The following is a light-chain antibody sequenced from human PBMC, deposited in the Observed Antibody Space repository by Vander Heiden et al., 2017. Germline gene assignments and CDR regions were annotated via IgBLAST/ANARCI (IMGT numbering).Light chain of an antibody. CDR3: QQYNSYSLT. J-gene: IGKJ4*01. V-gene: IGKV1-5*03. CDR1: QSISSW. CDR2: KAS. Sequence: DIQSTQSPSTLSASVGDRVTITCRASQSISSWLAWYQQKPGKAPKLLIYKASNLASGVPSRFSGSGSGTEFTLTISSLQPDDFATYYCQQYNSYSLTFGGGTKVEIK.